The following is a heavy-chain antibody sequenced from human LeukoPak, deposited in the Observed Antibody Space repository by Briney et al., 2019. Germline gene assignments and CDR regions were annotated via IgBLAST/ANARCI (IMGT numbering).Heavy chain of an antibody. V-gene: IGHV1-3*04. CDR2: INTGSGNT. CDR1: GYTFTGYA. CDR3: ARGYSGCFHY. D-gene: IGHD1-26*01. J-gene: IGHJ4*02. Sequence: PQASVKVSCTASGYTFTGYALHWVRQAPGQGLEWMGWINTGSGNTKYSQRFQDRVTITMDTSASTVYMEMNDLGSEDTAVYYCARGYSGCFHYWGQGALVTVSS.